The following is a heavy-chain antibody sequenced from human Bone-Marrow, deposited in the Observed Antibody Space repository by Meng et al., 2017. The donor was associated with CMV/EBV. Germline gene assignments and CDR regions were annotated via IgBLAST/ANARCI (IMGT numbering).Heavy chain of an antibody. Sequence: ASVKVSCKASGYTFTGYYMHWVRQAPGQGLEWMGWINPNSGGTNYAQKFQGRVTMTRDTSISTAYMELSRLRSDDTAVYYCARQGLAYSSSWYQWGQGTLVTVSS. J-gene: IGHJ4*02. CDR1: GYTFTGYY. CDR2: INPNSGGT. V-gene: IGHV1-2*02. CDR3: ARQGLAYSSSWYQ. D-gene: IGHD6-13*01.